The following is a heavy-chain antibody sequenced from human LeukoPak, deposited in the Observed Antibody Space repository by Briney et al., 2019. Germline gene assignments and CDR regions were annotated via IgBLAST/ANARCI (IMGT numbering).Heavy chain of an antibody. Sequence: ASVKVSCKASGYTFTGYYIHWVRQPPGQGLEWMGWINPNSGDTNYAQNFQGRVTMTRDTSINKAYMDLRRLRSDDTAVYYCAHKRGGVSYYFRGTYDAFDVWGQGTMVTVSS. J-gene: IGHJ3*01. D-gene: IGHD1-26*01. CDR2: INPNSGDT. CDR3: AHKRGGVSYYFRGTYDAFDV. CDR1: GYTFTGYY. V-gene: IGHV1-2*02.